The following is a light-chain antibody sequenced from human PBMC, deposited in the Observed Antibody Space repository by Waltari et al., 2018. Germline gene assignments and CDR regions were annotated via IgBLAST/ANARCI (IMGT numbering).Light chain of an antibody. CDR2: WAS. Sequence: DIVMTQSPDSLAVSLGERATINCKSSQSVLYSSNNKNYLDWYQQKPGQPPKLLIYWASTRESGVPDRFSGSGSGTDFTLTINSLQAEDVAVYYCQQYLSTPPTFGQGTKVEIK. V-gene: IGKV4-1*01. CDR3: QQYLSTPPT. J-gene: IGKJ1*01. CDR1: QSVLYSSNNKNY.